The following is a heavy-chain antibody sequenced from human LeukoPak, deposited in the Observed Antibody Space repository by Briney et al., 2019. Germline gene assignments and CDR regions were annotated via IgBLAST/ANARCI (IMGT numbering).Heavy chain of an antibody. CDR3: ARHNQYYCYNEGVWFDP. D-gene: IGHD2-2*02. V-gene: IGHV4-34*01. CDR2: INHSGST. Sequence: SETLSLTCAVYGGSFSGYYWSWIRQPPGKGLEWIGEINHSGSTNYNPSLKSRVTISKNTSKNQFSLKLSSVTAADTAVYYCARHNQYYCYNEGVWFDPWGQGTLVTVSS. CDR1: GGSFSGYY. J-gene: IGHJ5*02.